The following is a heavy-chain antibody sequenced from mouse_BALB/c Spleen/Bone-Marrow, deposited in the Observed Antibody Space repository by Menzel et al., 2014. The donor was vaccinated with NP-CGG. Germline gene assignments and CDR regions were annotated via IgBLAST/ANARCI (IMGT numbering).Heavy chain of an antibody. CDR3: ARGNYGSPFAY. Sequence: EVKLMESGGGLVQPGSSLRLSCATSGFTFXDFYMEWVRQPPGKRLEWIAASRNKANDYITEYSASVKGRFIVSRDTSQSILYLQMNALRAEDTAIYYCARGNYGSPFAYWGQGTLVTVSA. CDR1: GFTFXDFY. D-gene: IGHD1-1*01. CDR2: SRNKANDYIT. J-gene: IGHJ3*01. V-gene: IGHV7-1*02.